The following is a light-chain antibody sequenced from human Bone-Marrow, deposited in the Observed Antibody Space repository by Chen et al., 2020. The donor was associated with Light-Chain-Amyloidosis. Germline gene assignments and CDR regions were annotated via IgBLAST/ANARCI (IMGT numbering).Light chain of an antibody. Sequence: YVLTQPPSVSAAPGQTATMACGGNNIGSTSVHWYQQTPGQAPLLVVYADSDRPSGIPERLSGSNSGNTATLTISRVEAGDEADYYCQVWDRSSDRPVFGGGTKLTVL. J-gene: IGLJ3*02. CDR1: NIGSTS. V-gene: IGLV3-21*02. CDR3: QVWDRSSDRPV. CDR2: ADS.